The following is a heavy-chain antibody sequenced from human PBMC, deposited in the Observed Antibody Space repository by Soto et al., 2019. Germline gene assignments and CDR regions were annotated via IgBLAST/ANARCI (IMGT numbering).Heavy chain of an antibody. CDR3: ARMGRFCRSNGCFGHNFDF. J-gene: IGHJ4*02. CDR1: GGSLSSGGYY. Sequence: QVQLQESGPGLVKPSQTLSLTCAVSGGSLSSGGYYWSWIRQHPGKGREGIGYIHYSGSTYYNPSLQSRITVSVDTSKNEFSLNLRSVTAADTAVYYCARMGRFCRSNGCFGHNFDFWGQGTLVTVSS. CDR2: IHYSGST. D-gene: IGHD2-2*01. V-gene: IGHV4-31*11.